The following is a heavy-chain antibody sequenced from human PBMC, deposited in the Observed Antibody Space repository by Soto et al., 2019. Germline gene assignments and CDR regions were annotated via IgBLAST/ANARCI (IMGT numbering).Heavy chain of an antibody. V-gene: IGHV5-10-1*01. CDR1: GYTFTNYW. J-gene: IGHJ5*02. CDR2: IDPTDSYT. CDR3: AKNYYYDSAGYYAPLDP. D-gene: IGHD3-22*01. Sequence: GESLKISCKGSGYTFTNYWINWVRQVPGKGLEWMGRIDPTDSYTNYSPSFQGRVTISVDKSINTAYLQWSSLKASDTAMYYCAKNYYYDSAGYYAPLDPWGQGTLVTVYS.